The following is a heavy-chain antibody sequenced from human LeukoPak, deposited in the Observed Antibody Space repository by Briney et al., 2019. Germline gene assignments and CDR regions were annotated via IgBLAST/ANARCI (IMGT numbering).Heavy chain of an antibody. CDR1: GGSISSGSYY. J-gene: IGHJ4*02. V-gene: IGHV4-61*02. Sequence: PSQTLSLTCTVSGGSISSGSYYWSWIRQPAGKGLEWIGRIYTSGSTNYNPSLKSRVTISVDTSKNQFSLKLSSVTAADTAVYYCARDHGGATSIDYWGQGTLVTVSS. CDR3: ARDHGGATSIDY. CDR2: IYTSGST. D-gene: IGHD1-26*01.